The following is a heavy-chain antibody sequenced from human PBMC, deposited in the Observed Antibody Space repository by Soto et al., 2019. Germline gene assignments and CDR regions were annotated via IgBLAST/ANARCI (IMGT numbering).Heavy chain of an antibody. Sequence: QLQLQESGPGLVKPSETLSLTCTVSGGSISSSSYYWGWIRQPPGKGLEWIGSIYYSGSTYYNPSLKSRVTISVDTSKNQFSRKLSSVTAADTAVYYCARHRIEYSSSLVDYWGQGTLVTVSS. CDR1: GGSISSSSYY. V-gene: IGHV4-39*01. CDR2: IYYSGST. J-gene: IGHJ4*02. CDR3: ARHRIEYSSSLVDY. D-gene: IGHD6-6*01.